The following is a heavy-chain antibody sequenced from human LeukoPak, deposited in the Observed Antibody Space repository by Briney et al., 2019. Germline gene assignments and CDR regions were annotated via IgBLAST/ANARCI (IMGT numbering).Heavy chain of an antibody. CDR1: GFTFSSYS. V-gene: IGHV3-21*01. D-gene: IGHD6-6*01. Sequence: PGGSLRLSCAASGFTFSSYSMNWVRQAPGKGLEWVSSISSGSSYIYYVDSVKGRFTISRDNAKNSLYLQMNSLRAEDTAVYYCARGVVSIAARPLYFDYWGQGTLVTVSS. J-gene: IGHJ4*02. CDR3: ARGVVSIAARPLYFDY. CDR2: ISSGSSYI.